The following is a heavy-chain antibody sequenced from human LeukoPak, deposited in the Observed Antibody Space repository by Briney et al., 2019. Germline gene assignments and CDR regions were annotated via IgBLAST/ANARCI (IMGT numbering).Heavy chain of an antibody. D-gene: IGHD2-2*01. J-gene: IGHJ6*03. Sequence: GESLRLSCAASGFPFLSYAMAWVRQAPGKGVEWVSGISGTGATTYFADSVKGRVTISRDNSKNTPHLQMNSLRAEDTAVYYCKKASDSGGYCSSTSCCTYYYYYMDVWGKGTTVTVSS. CDR2: ISGTGATT. CDR1: GFPFLSYA. CDR3: KKASDSGGYCSSTSCCTYYYYYMDV. V-gene: IGHV3-23*01.